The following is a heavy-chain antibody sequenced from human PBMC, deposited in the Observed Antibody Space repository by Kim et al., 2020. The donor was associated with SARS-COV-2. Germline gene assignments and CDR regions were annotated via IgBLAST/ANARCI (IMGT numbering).Heavy chain of an antibody. CDR2: INHSGST. V-gene: IGHV4-34*01. CDR1: GGSFSGYY. Sequence: SETLSLTCAVYGGSFSGYYWSWIRQPPGKGLEWIGEINHSGSTNYNPSLKSRVTISVDTSKNQFSLKLSSVTAADTAVYYCARGRSSSWYGTYYYYGMDV. J-gene: IGHJ6*01. D-gene: IGHD6-13*01. CDR3: ARGRSSSWYGTYYYYGMDV.